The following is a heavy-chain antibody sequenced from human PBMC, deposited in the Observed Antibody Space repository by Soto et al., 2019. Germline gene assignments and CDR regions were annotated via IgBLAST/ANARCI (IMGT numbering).Heavy chain of an antibody. Sequence: GGSLRLSCAASGLTFSSYSMNWVRQAPGKGLEWVSSISSSSSYIYYADSVKGRFTISRDNAKNSLYLQMNSLRADDTAVYYCARIWSGSYTYHDYWGQGTLVTVSS. V-gene: IGHV3-21*04. CDR3: ARIWSGSYTYHDY. CDR1: GLTFSSYS. CDR2: ISSSSSYI. J-gene: IGHJ4*02. D-gene: IGHD1-26*01.